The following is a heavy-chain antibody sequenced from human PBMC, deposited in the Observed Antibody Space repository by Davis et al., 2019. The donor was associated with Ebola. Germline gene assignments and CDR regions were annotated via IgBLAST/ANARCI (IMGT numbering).Heavy chain of an antibody. CDR2: ISSNSTNK. V-gene: IGHV3-11*06. Sequence: SLKISCAASGFTFSDYYMSWNRDAPGKVPEWVSYISSNSTNKKYADSVKGRFTISRDDAKNSLYLQMNSLRAEDTAVYYCAREAYYYDSTGYYYDIPDLFDYWGQGTLVTVSS. CDR3: AREAYYYDSTGYYYDIPDLFDY. CDR1: GFTFSDYY. D-gene: IGHD3-22*01. J-gene: IGHJ4*02.